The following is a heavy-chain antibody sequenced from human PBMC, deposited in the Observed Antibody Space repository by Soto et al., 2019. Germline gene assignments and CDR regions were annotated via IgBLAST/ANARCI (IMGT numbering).Heavy chain of an antibody. D-gene: IGHD6-13*01. V-gene: IGHV3-48*01. CDR2: ISSSSNTI. J-gene: IGHJ4*02. Sequence: GGSLRLSCAASGFTFSIYNMNWVRQAPGKGLEWVSYISSSSNTIYYADSVKGRFTVSRDHAKNSLYLQMNSLRAEDTAVYYCARAYSSSWYSFDYWGQGTLVTVSS. CDR3: ARAYSSSWYSFDY. CDR1: GFTFSIYN.